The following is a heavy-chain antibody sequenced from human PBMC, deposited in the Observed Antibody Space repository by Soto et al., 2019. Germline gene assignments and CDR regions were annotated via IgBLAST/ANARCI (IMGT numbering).Heavy chain of an antibody. CDR2: IYYGGST. V-gene: IGHV4-30-4*01. Sequence: SETLSLTCTVSGGSISSGDYYWSWIRQPPGKGLEWIGYIYYGGSTYYNPSLKSRVTISVDTSKNQFSLKLSSVTAADTAVYYCARDVAMDYRKGEDWFDPWGQGTLVTVSS. D-gene: IGHD4-17*01. CDR1: GGSISSGDYY. J-gene: IGHJ5*02. CDR3: ARDVAMDYRKGEDWFDP.